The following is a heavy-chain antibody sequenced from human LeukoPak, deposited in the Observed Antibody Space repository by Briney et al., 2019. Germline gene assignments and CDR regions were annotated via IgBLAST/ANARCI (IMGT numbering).Heavy chain of an antibody. D-gene: IGHD1-26*01. J-gene: IGHJ4*02. CDR3: AKAPGSSYLYSGTYYFDY. Sequence: SETLSLTCTVSGGSVSSYYWNWIRQPAGKGLEWIGRIVSSGTTNYNPSLKSRLTMSVDTSKNQFSLRLNSVTAADTAVYYCAKAPGSSYLYSGTYYFDYWGQGTLATVSS. CDR2: IVSSGTT. V-gene: IGHV4-4*07. CDR1: GGSVSSYY.